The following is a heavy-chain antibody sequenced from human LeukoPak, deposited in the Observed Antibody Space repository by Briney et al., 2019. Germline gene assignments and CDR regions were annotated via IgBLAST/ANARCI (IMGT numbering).Heavy chain of an antibody. Sequence: PSETLSLTCTVSGVSVTSYYWSWIRQPPGKGLEWIGYIHYSGDTKYNPSLMSRVTISVDTSKNQPSLKLSSVTAADTAVYYCARDQGSSLGMDVWGQGTTVTVSS. CDR2: IHYSGDT. V-gene: IGHV4-59*02. D-gene: IGHD6-13*01. CDR1: GVSVTSYY. J-gene: IGHJ6*02. CDR3: ARDQGSSLGMDV.